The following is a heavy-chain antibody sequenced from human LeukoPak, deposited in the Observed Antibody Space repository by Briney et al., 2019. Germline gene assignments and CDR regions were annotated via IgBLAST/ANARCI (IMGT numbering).Heavy chain of an antibody. Sequence: PGGSLRLSCVAGGFSFSDRYLSWIRQAPGKRMEWIAYISPNADNIHYADSVKGRFTISRDNAKNALFLQLNSLRDEDTALYHCVTESAWLFDYWGQGTLVTVSS. CDR2: ISPNADNI. V-gene: IGHV3-11*04. D-gene: IGHD5-12*01. CDR3: VTESAWLFDY. J-gene: IGHJ4*02. CDR1: GFSFSDRY.